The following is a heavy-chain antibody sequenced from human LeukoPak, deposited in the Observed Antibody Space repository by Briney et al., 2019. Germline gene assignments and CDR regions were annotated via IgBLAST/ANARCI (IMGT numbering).Heavy chain of an antibody. D-gene: IGHD1-14*01. CDR3: ASNLSEDAFDI. CDR2: IYYSGST. CDR1: GGSISSGDYY. V-gene: IGHV4-30-4*01. J-gene: IGHJ3*02. Sequence: PSETLSLTCTVSGGSISSGDYYWSWIRQPPGKGLEWIGYIYYSGSTYYNPSLKSRVTISVDTSKNQFSLKLSSVTAADTAVYYCASNLSEDAFDIWGQGTMVTVSS.